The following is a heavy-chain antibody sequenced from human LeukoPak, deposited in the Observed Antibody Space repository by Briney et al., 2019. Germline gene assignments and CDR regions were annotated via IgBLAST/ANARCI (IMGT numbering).Heavy chain of an antibody. D-gene: IGHD3-10*01. CDR3: AKGIPLAPMYYYGSGRVAFDI. J-gene: IGHJ3*02. CDR1: GGSISSYY. V-gene: IGHV4-59*01. Sequence: PSETLSLTCTVSGGSISSYYWSWIRQPPGKGLEWIGYIYYSGSTNYNPSLKSRVTISVDTSKNQFSLKLSSVTAADTAVYYCAKGIPLAPMYYYGSGRVAFDIWGQGTMVTVSS. CDR2: IYYSGST.